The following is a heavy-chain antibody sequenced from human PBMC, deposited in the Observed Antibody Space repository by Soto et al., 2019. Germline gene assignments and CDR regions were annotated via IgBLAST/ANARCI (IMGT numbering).Heavy chain of an antibody. J-gene: IGHJ4*02. CDR1: GLTFSNYL. D-gene: IGHD4-4*01. CDR3: ATDTGHSNVIFEY. V-gene: IGHV3-74*01. CDR2: INSDGTST. Sequence: GGSLRLSCAVSGLTFSNYLMHWVRQAPGEGLVWVSRINSDGTSTTYADSVKGRFTVSSDNAKNSVYLKTTSLSAEDTAVYYCATDTGHSNVIFEYWGQGSLVTVSS.